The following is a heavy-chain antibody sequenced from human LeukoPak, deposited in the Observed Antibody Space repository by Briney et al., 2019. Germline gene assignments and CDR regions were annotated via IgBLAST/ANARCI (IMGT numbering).Heavy chain of an antibody. Sequence: ASVKVSCKPSGYTFTSYALSWVRQAPGQGLEWMGWISTYSGNTNYAQKLQGRITMTIETSTSTAYMELRSLRSDDTAVYYCARGGSLVVTYGNFDYWGQGTLVTVSS. V-gene: IGHV1-18*01. D-gene: IGHD2-21*02. CDR1: GYTFTSYA. CDR3: ARGGSLVVTYGNFDY. J-gene: IGHJ4*02. CDR2: ISTYSGNT.